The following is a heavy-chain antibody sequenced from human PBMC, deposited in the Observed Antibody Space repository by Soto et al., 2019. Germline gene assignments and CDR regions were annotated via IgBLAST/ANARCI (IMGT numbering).Heavy chain of an antibody. CDR2: IYYSGST. Sequence: SETLSLTCTVSGGSISSYYWSWIRQPPGKGLEWIGYIYYSGSTNYNPSLKSRVTISVDTSKNQFSLKLSSVTAADTAVYYCARSHGYSSSSGWYYYYYMDVWGKGTTVTVSS. CDR1: GGSISSYY. CDR3: ARSHGYSSSSGWYYYYYMDV. J-gene: IGHJ6*03. D-gene: IGHD6-6*01. V-gene: IGHV4-59*01.